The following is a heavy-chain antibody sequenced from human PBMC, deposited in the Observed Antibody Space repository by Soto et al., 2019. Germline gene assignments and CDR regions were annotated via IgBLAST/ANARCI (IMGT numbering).Heavy chain of an antibody. CDR2: ISHSGTS. CDR1: GGSISSSHW. V-gene: IGHV4-4*02. D-gene: IGHD3-9*01. J-gene: IGHJ3*01. Sequence: QVQLQESGPGLGKPSGTLSLTCAVSGGSISSSHWWTWVRQSPGKGLEYIGEISHSGTSNSNPSLKSRVTLSVDKAKNHFSLTLTSVTAADTAVYYCARVVLTITRGAFDAWGQGTLVIVSS. CDR3: ARVVLTITRGAFDA.